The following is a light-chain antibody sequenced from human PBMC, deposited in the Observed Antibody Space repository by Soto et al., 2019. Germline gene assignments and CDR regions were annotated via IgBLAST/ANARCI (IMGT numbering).Light chain of an antibody. CDR2: GAS. J-gene: IGKJ4*01. V-gene: IGKV3-20*01. CDR3: QQYASSPLT. CDR1: QSVGRNY. Sequence: EIVLTQSPGTLSLSPGERATLSCRASQSVGRNYLAGYQQKPGQAPRLLIHGASSRATGIPDRFSGSGSGTDFILTSSRLEPEDFAVYYCQQYASSPLTFGGGTKVEIK.